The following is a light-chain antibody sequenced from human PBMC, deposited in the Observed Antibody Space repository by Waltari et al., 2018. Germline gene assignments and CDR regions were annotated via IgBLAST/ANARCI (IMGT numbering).Light chain of an antibody. CDR3: SSYTSSTTL. Sequence: SALIQPPSVSGSPDRSLPNSLSGPGRDVGAYTCASWYQQHPGKAPKLLIYDVNTRPSGVSNRFSGSKSGNTASLTISGLQAEDEADYYCSSYTSSTTLFGGGTKLTVL. CDR2: DVN. CDR1: GRDVGAYTC. J-gene: IGLJ2*01. V-gene: IGLV2-14*03.